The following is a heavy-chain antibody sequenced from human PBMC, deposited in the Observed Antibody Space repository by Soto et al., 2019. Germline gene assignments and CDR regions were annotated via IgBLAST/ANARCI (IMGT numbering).Heavy chain of an antibody. CDR2: ISGSGGST. Sequence: PGGSLRLSCAASGFTFSSYAMSWVRQAPGKGLEWVSAISGSGGSTYYADSVKGRFTISRDNSKNTLYLQMNSLRAEDTAVYYCAKMGATTYYYYYYGMDVWGQGTTVTVSS. V-gene: IGHV3-23*01. CDR1: GFTFSSYA. J-gene: IGHJ6*02. D-gene: IGHD1-26*01. CDR3: AKMGATTYYYYYYGMDV.